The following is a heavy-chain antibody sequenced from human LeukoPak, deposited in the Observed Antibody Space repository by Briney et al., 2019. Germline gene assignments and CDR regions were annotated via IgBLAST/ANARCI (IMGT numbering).Heavy chain of an antibody. V-gene: IGHV1-8*01. J-gene: IGHJ4*02. D-gene: IGHD6-13*01. CDR2: INPNSGRT. CDR3: ARGRSGLAAAGTYDY. Sequence: ASVKVSCKASGYTFTSSDINWVRQAAGQGLESMGWINPNSGRTGYAQKFQGRVTTTANTSISTAYMELSSLRFDDTAVYYCARGRSGLAAAGTYDYWGQGTLITVSS. CDR1: GYTFTSSD.